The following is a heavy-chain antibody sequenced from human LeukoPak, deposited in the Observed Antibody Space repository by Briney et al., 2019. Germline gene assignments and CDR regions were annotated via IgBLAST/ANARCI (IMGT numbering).Heavy chain of an antibody. Sequence: GASVKVSCKAAGYTFGNYGIKWVRQAPGQGLEWVGWISGFNGNTNYAQNFHDRVTMTTDTSTTTAYMELRNLRSDDTAVYYCARAGVWDYSDTSGYHNGAFDIWGQGTMVTVSS. J-gene: IGHJ3*02. CDR3: ARAGVWDYSDTSGYHNGAFDI. CDR1: GYTFGNYG. D-gene: IGHD3-22*01. V-gene: IGHV1-18*01. CDR2: ISGFNGNT.